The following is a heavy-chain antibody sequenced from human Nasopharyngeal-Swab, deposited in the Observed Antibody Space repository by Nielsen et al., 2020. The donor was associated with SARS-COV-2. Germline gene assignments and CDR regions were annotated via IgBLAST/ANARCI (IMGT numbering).Heavy chain of an antibody. D-gene: IGHD4-17*01. CDR3: ARAPLRGVDY. CDR1: RGCLCGYS. CDR2: INHSGST. J-gene: IGHJ4*02. Sequence: TPSPTPALYRGCLCGYSWSWIRQPPGKGLEWIGEINHSGSTNYNPSLESRVTISVDTSKNQFSLKLSSVTAADTAVYYCARAPLRGVDYWGQGTLVTVSS. V-gene: IGHV4-34*01.